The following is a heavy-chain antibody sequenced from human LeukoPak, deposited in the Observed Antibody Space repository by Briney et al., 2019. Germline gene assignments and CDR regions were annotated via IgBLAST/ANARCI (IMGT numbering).Heavy chain of an antibody. Sequence: SETLSLTCAVYGGSFSGYYWSWIRQPPGKGLEWIGEINHSGSTNYNPSLKSRVTLSVDAAKNQFSLKLTSVTAADTAVYFCARARITMVRGVMIIRGGHLGSWGQGTLVTVSS. J-gene: IGHJ4*02. CDR1: GGSFSGYY. D-gene: IGHD3-10*01. CDR3: ARARITMVRGVMIIRGGHLGS. CDR2: INHSGST. V-gene: IGHV4-34*01.